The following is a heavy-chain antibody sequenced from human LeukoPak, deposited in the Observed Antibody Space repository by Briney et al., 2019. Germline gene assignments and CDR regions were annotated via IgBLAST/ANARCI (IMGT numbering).Heavy chain of an antibody. CDR3: ARDPRSGSYPDWFDP. CDR1: GGSIRSYY. D-gene: IGHD1-26*01. J-gene: IGHJ5*02. Sequence: SETLSLTCTVSGGSIRSYYWSWIRQPPGKRLDWIGYIYYTGITNYNPSLKSRVTISIDMSKNQFSLTLNSVTAADTAVYYCARDPRSGSYPDWFDPWGQGTLVTVSS. CDR2: IYYTGIT. V-gene: IGHV4-59*01.